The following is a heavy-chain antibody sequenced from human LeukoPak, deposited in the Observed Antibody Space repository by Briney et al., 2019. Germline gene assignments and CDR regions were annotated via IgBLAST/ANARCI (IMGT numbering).Heavy chain of an antibody. CDR1: GFTLGTCG. CDR2: ISHDGNSK. J-gene: IGHJ5*02. CDR3: XXXXXXXXXXXYFDP. Sequence: GGSLRLSCAASGFTLGTCGMHWVRQAPGKGLEWVAMISHDGNSKQYADFAKGRFTISRDNSKNTLYLEMNSLRTEDTAVYHFXXXXXXXXXXXYFDPWGQGALVTVSS. V-gene: IGHV3-30*03.